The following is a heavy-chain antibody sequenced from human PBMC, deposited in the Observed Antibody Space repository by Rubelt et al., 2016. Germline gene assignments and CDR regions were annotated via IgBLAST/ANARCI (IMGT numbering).Heavy chain of an antibody. J-gene: IGHJ3*01. CDR3: AKDGASTL. D-gene: IGHD2-15*01. CDR1: GGSFSGYY. Sequence: QVQLQQWGAGLLKPSETLSLTCAVYGGSFSGYYWSWIRQPPGKGLEWIGTIYYSGNTYYNPSLQTRVTRSLDTSKNQSSLKLSSVTAADTAVDDWAKDGASTLGGQGTMVAVSS. CDR2: IYYSGNT. V-gene: IGHV4-34*01.